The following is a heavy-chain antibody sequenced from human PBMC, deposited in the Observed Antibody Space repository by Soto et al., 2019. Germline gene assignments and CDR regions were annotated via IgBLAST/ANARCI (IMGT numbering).Heavy chain of an antibody. CDR3: ARIRTGDGFGYYYFDH. CDR1: GFSLSTSGMC. V-gene: IGHV2-70*01. Sequence: VSGPTLVNPTQTLTLICTFSGFSLSTSGMCVSWIRQPPGKALEWLALIDWDEDKYYSTSLRARLTISKDTSKNQVVLTMTNMDPVDTATYYCARIRTGDGFGYYYFDHWGQGTLVTVSS. J-gene: IGHJ4*02. D-gene: IGHD3-10*01. CDR2: IDWDEDK.